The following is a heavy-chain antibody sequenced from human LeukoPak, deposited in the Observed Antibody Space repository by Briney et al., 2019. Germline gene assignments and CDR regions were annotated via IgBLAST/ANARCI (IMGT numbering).Heavy chain of an antibody. V-gene: IGHV3-23*01. Sequence: PGGSLRLSCAASAFTFSSYAMSWVRQAPGKGLEWVSLISGSGGSTYYADSVKGRFTISRDNSKNTLYLQMNSLRAEDTAVYYCAKDPSPYCSSTSCYRNWFDPWGQGTLVTVSS. J-gene: IGHJ5*02. D-gene: IGHD2-2*01. CDR3: AKDPSPYCSSTSCYRNWFDP. CDR1: AFTFSSYA. CDR2: ISGSGGST.